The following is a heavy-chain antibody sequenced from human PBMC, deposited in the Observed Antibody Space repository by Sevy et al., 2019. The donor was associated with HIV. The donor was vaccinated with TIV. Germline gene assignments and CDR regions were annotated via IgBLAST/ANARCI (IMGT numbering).Heavy chain of an antibody. D-gene: IGHD3-10*01. J-gene: IGHJ6*03. CDR2: IIPILGIA. CDR1: GGTFSSYA. CDR3: ASDLVGYASVTYYMDV. V-gene: IGHV1-69*10. Sequence: ASVKVSCKASGGTFSSYAISWVRQAPGQGLEWMGGIIPILGIANYAQKFQGRVTITADKSTSTAYMELSSLRSEDTAVYYCASDLVGYASVTYYMDVWGKGTTVTVSS.